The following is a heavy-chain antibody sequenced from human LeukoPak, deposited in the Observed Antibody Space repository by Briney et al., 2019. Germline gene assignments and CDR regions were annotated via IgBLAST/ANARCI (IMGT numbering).Heavy chain of an antibody. D-gene: IGHD3-22*01. V-gene: IGHV3-30-3*01. CDR2: IPYDGSKK. CDR1: GFTFSDYA. CDR3: ARVQNSYHYDSSGYVYY. Sequence: GGPLRLSCAASGFTFSDYAIHWVRQAPGKGLEGVAVIPYDGSKKYYAHSVKGLFTISRDNSKNTLYLQMNSLRAEDTAVYYRARVQNSYHYDSSGYVYYWGQGTLVTVSS. J-gene: IGHJ4*02.